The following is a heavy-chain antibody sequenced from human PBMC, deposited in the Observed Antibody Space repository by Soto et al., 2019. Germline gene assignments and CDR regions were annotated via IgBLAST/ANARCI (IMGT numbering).Heavy chain of an antibody. D-gene: IGHD2-21*01. Sequence: GGSLRLSCAASSFTFRSYWMNCVRQAPGKGPVWVSRINSDGSITGYADSVKGRFTISRDNAKNTLYLQMNSLSAEDTAVYYCARRDQIAYYYGMDVWGQGTTVTVSS. J-gene: IGHJ6*02. CDR1: SFTFRSYW. CDR2: INSDGSIT. CDR3: ARRDQIAYYYGMDV. V-gene: IGHV3-74*01.